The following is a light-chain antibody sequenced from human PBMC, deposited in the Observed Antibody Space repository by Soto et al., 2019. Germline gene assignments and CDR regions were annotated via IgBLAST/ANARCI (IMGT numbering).Light chain of an antibody. CDR2: EVS. V-gene: IGLV2-23*02. Sequence: QSALTQAAPVSGSPGQSITISCTGTSSDVGSYNLVSWYQHHPGKAPKLMIYEVSKRPSGVSNRFSGSKSGNTASLTISGLQGDDEADYYCCSYAGSSTYVFGTGTKLTVL. CDR1: SSDVGSYNL. J-gene: IGLJ1*01. CDR3: CSYAGSSTYV.